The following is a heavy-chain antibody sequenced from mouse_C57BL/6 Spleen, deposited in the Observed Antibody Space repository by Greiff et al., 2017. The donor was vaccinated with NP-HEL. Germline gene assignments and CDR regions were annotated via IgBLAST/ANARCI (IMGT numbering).Heavy chain of an antibody. CDR2: IYPRSGNT. Sequence: QVQLQQSGAELARPGASVKLSCKASGYTFTSYGISWVKQRTGQGLEWIGEIYPRSGNTYYNEQFKGKATLTADKSSSTAYMELRSLTSEDSAVYFCAKSNKYDAMDYWGQKNSVTVSS. CDR1: GYTFTSYG. CDR3: AKSNKYDAMDY. J-gene: IGHJ4*01. D-gene: IGHD2-14*01. V-gene: IGHV1-81*01.